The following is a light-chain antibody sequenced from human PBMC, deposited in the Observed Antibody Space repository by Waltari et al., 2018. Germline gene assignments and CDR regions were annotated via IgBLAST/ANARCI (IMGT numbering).Light chain of an antibody. CDR3: SSYTSSSTLV. CDR1: SSDVGGHNY. CDR2: EVS. Sequence: SALTQPASVSGSPGQSITISCIGTSSDVGGHNYASWYQQHPGKAPKLMIYEVSKRPSVVSNRFSGSKSGNTASLTISGLQAEDDADYYCSSYTSSSTLVFGGGTKLTVL. V-gene: IGLV2-14*01. J-gene: IGLJ2*01.